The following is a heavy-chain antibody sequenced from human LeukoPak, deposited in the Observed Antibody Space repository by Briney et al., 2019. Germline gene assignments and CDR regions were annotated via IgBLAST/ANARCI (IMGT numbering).Heavy chain of an antibody. D-gene: IGHD3-3*01. CDR1: GGSISSSSYY. V-gene: IGHV4-39*01. Sequence: PSETLSLTCTVSGGSISSSSYYWGWIRQPPGKGLEWIGSIYYSGSTYYNPSLKSRVTISVDTSKNQFSLKLSSVTAADTAVYYCARRPYDFWSGYYPVWGQGTMVTVSS. CDR3: ARRPYDFWSGYYPV. CDR2: IYYSGST. J-gene: IGHJ3*01.